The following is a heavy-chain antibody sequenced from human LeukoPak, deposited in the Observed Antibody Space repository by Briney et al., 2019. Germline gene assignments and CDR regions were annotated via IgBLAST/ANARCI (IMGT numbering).Heavy chain of an antibody. J-gene: IGHJ6*03. CDR2: IVGDGSST. Sequence: GGSLRLSCAASGFTFSNYWMHWVRQAPGKGLVWVSHIVGDGSSTNYADSVKRRFTISRDNAKNTLYLQMNSLRDDDTAVYYCARSGDGDMDVWGKGTTVTVSS. V-gene: IGHV3-74*01. CDR1: GFTFSNYW. D-gene: IGHD3-10*01. CDR3: ARSGDGDMDV.